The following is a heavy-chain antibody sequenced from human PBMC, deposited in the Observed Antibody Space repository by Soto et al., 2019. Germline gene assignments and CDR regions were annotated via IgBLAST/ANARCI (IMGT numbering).Heavy chain of an antibody. CDR1: GGSISSGDYY. CDR2: IYYSGST. V-gene: IGHV4-30-4*01. CDR3: ARSLVVITTAFDY. Sequence: QVQLQESGPGLVKPSQTLSLTCTVSGGSISSGDYYWSWIRQPPGKGLEWIGYIYYSGSTYYNPSLRSRVTISVDTSKNQFSLKLSSVTAADSAVYYCARSLVVITTAFDYWGQATLVTVSS. J-gene: IGHJ4*02. D-gene: IGHD3-22*01.